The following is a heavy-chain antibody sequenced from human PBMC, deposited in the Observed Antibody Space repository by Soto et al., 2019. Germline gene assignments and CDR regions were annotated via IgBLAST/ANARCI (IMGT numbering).Heavy chain of an antibody. Sequence: QVQLVESGGGVVQPGRSLRLSCAASGFTFSGCGMHWVRQAPGKGLVWVAVIRYDGGNTYYADSLKGRFTISRDNPNNMLYLQMNRLRAADTAVYYCARDGVGATTYFGYFDYWAHGTLVTVSS. CDR3: ARDGVGATTYFGYFDY. D-gene: IGHD1-26*01. CDR2: IRYDGGNT. J-gene: IGHJ4*03. CDR1: GFTFSGCG. V-gene: IGHV3-33*01.